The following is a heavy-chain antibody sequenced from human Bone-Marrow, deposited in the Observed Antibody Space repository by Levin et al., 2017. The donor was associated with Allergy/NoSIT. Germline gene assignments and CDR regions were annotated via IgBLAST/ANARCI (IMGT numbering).Heavy chain of an antibody. D-gene: IGHD2-15*01. CDR2: ISWDGGST. V-gene: IGHV3-43D*04. Sequence: LSLTCAASGFTFDDYAMHWVRQAPGKGLEWVSLISWDGGSTYYADSVKGRFTISRDNSKNSLYLQMNSLRAEDTALYYCAKGLCSGGSCYSFHPFDYWGQGTLVTVSS. CDR3: AKGLCSGGSCYSFHPFDY. J-gene: IGHJ4*02. CDR1: GFTFDDYA.